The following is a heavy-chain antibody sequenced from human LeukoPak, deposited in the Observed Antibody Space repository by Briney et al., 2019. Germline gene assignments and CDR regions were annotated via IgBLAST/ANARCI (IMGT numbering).Heavy chain of an antibody. CDR1: GFTFSSYA. Sequence: GRSLRLSCAASGFTFSSYAMSWVRQAPGKGLEWVSAISGSGGSTYYADSVKGRFTISRDNSKNTLYLQMNSLRAEDTAVYYCAKDRQGRYFDWLLPPYYFDYWGQGTLVTVSS. CDR3: AKDRQGRYFDWLLPPYYFDY. J-gene: IGHJ4*02. D-gene: IGHD3-9*01. V-gene: IGHV3-23*01. CDR2: ISGSGGST.